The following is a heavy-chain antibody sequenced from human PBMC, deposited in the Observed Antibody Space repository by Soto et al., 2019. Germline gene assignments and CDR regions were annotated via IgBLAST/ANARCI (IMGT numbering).Heavy chain of an antibody. J-gene: IGHJ4*02. Sequence: PGGSLRLSCAASGFTFNNFAMHWVRQAPGKGLEWVSYINGRDGAINYVDSVKGRFTIFIDIDKNSLYLQMNSLREEDTAVYFCARDHLWAFDYWGQGVLVTVSS. V-gene: IGHV3-48*02. CDR3: ARDHLWAFDY. CDR1: GFTFNNFA. D-gene: IGHD3-3*02. CDR2: INGRDGAI.